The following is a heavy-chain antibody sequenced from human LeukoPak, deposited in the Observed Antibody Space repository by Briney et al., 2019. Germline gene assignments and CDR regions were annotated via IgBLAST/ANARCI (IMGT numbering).Heavy chain of an antibody. V-gene: IGHV3-23*01. J-gene: IGHJ4*02. CDR1: GFTFSSYA. D-gene: IGHD2-15*01. Sequence: GGSLRLSCAASGFTFSSYAMTWVRQAPGKGLEWVSAISDTGNTYHADSVKGRFTISRDSSKNTLFLQMNRLRPEDAAVYYCAKAPVTTCRGAFCYPFDYWGLGTLVTVSS. CDR3: AKAPVTTCRGAFCYPFDY. CDR2: ISDTGNT.